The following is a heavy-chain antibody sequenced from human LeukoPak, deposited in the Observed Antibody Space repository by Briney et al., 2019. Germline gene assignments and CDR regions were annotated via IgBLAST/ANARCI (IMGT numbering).Heavy chain of an antibody. CDR3: ASPGYCSSTSCYGGLDYYYYMDV. CDR1: GFTFSDYY. CDR2: ISSSGSTI. J-gene: IGHJ6*03. D-gene: IGHD2-2*01. Sequence: PGGSLRLSCAASGFTFSDYYMSWIRQAPGKGLEWVSYISSSGSTIYYADSVKGRFTISRDNAKNSLYLQMNSLRAGDTAVYYCASPGYCSSTSCYGGLDYYYYMDVWGKGTTVTVSS. V-gene: IGHV3-11*04.